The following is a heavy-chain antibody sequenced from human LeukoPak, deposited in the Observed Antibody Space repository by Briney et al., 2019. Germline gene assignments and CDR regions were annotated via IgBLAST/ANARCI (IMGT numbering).Heavy chain of an antibody. Sequence: SETLSLTCIVSSGSLSRNNYYWGWIRQPPGKGPEWIASFYFSGSARYNPSLKSRVTLSVDTPNNQFSLKLLSVTAADTAEYFCVTYSSGLFRLFDHWGQGIQVTVSS. CDR1: SGSLSRNNYY. CDR2: FYFSGSA. D-gene: IGHD3-22*01. V-gene: IGHV4-39*07. J-gene: IGHJ4*02. CDR3: VTYSSGLFRLFDH.